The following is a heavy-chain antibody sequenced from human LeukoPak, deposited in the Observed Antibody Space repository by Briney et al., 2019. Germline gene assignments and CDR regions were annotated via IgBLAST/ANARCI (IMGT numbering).Heavy chain of an antibody. V-gene: IGHV3-11*04. CDR1: GFTFSDYY. CDR3: ARDLWGTSGYRFDY. Sequence: GGSLRLSCAASGFTFSDYYMSWIRQAPGKGLEWVSYISSTSGTIYYADSVKGRFTISRDNAKTSLYLQMDSLRDEDTAVYYCARDLWGTSGYRFDYWGQGTLVTVSS. CDR2: ISSTSGTI. J-gene: IGHJ4*02. D-gene: IGHD3-22*01.